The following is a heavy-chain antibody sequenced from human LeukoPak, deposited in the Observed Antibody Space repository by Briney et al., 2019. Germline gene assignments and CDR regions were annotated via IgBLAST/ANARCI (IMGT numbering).Heavy chain of an antibody. J-gene: IGHJ3*02. CDR3: AKPYMRSKDALHM. CDR2: ITARTDST. V-gene: IGHV3-23*01. D-gene: IGHD2-2*02. Sequence: GGSLRLSCAASGFTFSNYAMSWVRQAPGKGLEWVSGITARTDSTYYADSVKGRVTISRDNSKNTLYLQLNSLRAEDAAVYYCAKPYMRSKDALHMWGQGTMVTVSS. CDR1: GFTFSNYA.